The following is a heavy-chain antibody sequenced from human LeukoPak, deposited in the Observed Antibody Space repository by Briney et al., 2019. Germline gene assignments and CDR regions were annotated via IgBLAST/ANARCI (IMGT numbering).Heavy chain of an antibody. CDR2: INSDGSST. J-gene: IGHJ3*02. CDR1: GFTFSSHS. V-gene: IGHV3-74*01. Sequence: PGGPLRLSCAASGFTFSSHSMNYVRQAPGKGLVWVSRINSDGSSTNYPASVKGRFTISTDNAKNTLSLKMNSLRGEDTAVYYCAKVRGPGDFDIWGQGTMVTVSS. CDR3: AKVRGPGDFDI. D-gene: IGHD3-3*01.